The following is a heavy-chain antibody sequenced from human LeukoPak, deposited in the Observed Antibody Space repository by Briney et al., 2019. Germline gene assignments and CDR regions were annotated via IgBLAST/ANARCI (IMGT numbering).Heavy chain of an antibody. V-gene: IGHV3-74*01. D-gene: IGHD6-13*01. J-gene: IGHJ3*02. CDR2: INSDGSST. CDR1: GFTFSSYW. CDR3: ARGSSPPGAFDI. Sequence: GGSLRLSCAASGFTFSSYWMHWVRQAPGKGLVWVSRINSDGSSTSYADSVKGRFTISRDNAKNTLYLQMNNLRAEDTAVYYCARGSSPPGAFDIWGQGTMVTVSS.